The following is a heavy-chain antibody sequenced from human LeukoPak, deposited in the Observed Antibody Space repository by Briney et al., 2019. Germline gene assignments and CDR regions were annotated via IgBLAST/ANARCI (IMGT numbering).Heavy chain of an antibody. J-gene: IGHJ4*02. V-gene: IGHV1-8*01. CDR3: ALGAYDY. Sequence: ASVKVSCKASGYTFTSYDINWVRQATGQGLEWMGWMNPNSGNTGYSQNFQGRLTVTRDTSASTAYMELSSLRSEDTAVYYCALGAYDYWGQGTLVTVSS. CDR2: MNPNSGNT. CDR1: GYTFTSYD. D-gene: IGHD1-26*01.